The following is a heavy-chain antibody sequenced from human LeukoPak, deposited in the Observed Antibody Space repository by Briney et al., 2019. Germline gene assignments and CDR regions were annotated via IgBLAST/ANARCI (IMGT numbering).Heavy chain of an antibody. Sequence: SETLSLTCTVSGGSISNYYWSWIRQPPGKGLEWIGYIYYSGSTSYNPSLKSRVTISVDTSKNQFSLKLNSMTAADTAVYYCARGEGARDGYNYEGPFYFDYWGQGTLVTVSS. CDR2: IYYSGST. D-gene: IGHD5-24*01. CDR1: GGSISNYY. J-gene: IGHJ4*02. CDR3: ARGEGARDGYNYEGPFYFDY. V-gene: IGHV4-59*12.